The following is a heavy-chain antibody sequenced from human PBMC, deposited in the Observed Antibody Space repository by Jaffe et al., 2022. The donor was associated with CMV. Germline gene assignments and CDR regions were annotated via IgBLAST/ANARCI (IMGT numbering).Heavy chain of an antibody. J-gene: IGHJ4*02. Sequence: QVQLVQSGAEVKKPGASVKVSCKASGYTFTSYAMHWVRQAPGQRLEWMGWINAGNGNTKYSQKFQGRVTITRDTSASTAYMELSSLRSEDTAVYYCARDLTPHNWNSGTGNEFDYWGQGTLVTVSS. CDR2: INAGNGNT. CDR3: ARDLTPHNWNSGTGNEFDY. V-gene: IGHV1-3*01. D-gene: IGHD1-1*01. CDR1: GYTFTSYA.